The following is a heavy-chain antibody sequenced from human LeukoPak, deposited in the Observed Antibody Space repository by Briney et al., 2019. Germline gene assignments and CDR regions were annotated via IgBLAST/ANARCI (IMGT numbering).Heavy chain of an antibody. D-gene: IGHD1-1*01. Sequence: PGGSLRLSCAASGFTFDDYAMHWVRQAPGKGLEWVSGISWNSGSIGYADSVKGRFTISRDNAKNSLYLQMNSLRAEDTAVYYCARADWNHYDYWGQGTLVTVSS. V-gene: IGHV3-9*01. CDR1: GFTFDDYA. CDR2: ISWNSGSI. J-gene: IGHJ4*02. CDR3: ARADWNHYDY.